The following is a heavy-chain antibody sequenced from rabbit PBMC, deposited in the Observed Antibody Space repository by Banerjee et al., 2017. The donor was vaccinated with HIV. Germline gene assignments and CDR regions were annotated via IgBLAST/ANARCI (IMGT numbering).Heavy chain of an antibody. V-gene: IGHV1S43*01. D-gene: IGHD6-1*01. J-gene: IGHJ4*01. CDR3: ARVAGYAGYGYATPFNL. CDR1: GIDFSSYYY. CDR2: IYTSSGST. Sequence: QEQLVESGGGLVTPGESLKLTCKASGIDFSSYYYMCWVRQAPGKGLELIACIYTSSGSTWYASWVNGRFTISRSTSLNTVDLKMTSLTAADTATYFCARVAGYAGYGYATPFNLWGPGTLVTVS.